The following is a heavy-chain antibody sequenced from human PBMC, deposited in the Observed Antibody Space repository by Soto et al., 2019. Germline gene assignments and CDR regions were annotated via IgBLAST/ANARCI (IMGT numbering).Heavy chain of an antibody. V-gene: IGHV3-43*01. J-gene: IGHJ4*02. CDR1: GFTFDDYT. CDR3: AKEDEEGSSSNYFDY. CDR2: ISWDGGST. Sequence: EVQLVESGGVVVQPGGSLRLSCAASGFTFDDYTMHWVRQAPGKGLEWVSLISWDGGSTYYADSVKGRFTISRDNSKNSLYLQMNSLRTEDTALYYCAKEDEEGSSSNYFDYWGQGTLVTVSS. D-gene: IGHD6-6*01.